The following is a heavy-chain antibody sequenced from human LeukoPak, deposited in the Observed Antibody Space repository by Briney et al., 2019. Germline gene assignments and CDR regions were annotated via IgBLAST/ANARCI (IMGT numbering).Heavy chain of an antibody. Sequence: SETLSLTCTVSGGSISSYYWSWIRQPAGKGLEWIGRVYSSGSTNYSPSLKSRVTISLDMSKNQFSLKLSSVTAADTAVYYCARDITAEYGSGSYFYWGQGTLVTVSS. CDR3: ARDITAEYGSGSYFY. J-gene: IGHJ4*02. CDR2: VYSSGST. CDR1: GGSISSYY. D-gene: IGHD3-10*01. V-gene: IGHV4-4*07.